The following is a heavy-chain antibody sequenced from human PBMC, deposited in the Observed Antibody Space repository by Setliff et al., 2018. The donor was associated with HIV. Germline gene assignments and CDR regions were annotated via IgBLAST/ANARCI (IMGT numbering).Heavy chain of an antibody. CDR3: ARQMTIPGVAVTPVDY. CDR1: GGSISSYY. Sequence: KPSETLSLTCTVSGGSISSYYWSWIRQPPGKGLEWIGYIYTSGDTNYNPSLKSRLTISVDTSKSQFSLKLTSVTAADTAVYYCARQMTIPGVAVTPVDYWGQGALVTVSS. J-gene: IGHJ4*02. CDR2: IYTSGDT. D-gene: IGHD3-3*01. V-gene: IGHV4-59*08.